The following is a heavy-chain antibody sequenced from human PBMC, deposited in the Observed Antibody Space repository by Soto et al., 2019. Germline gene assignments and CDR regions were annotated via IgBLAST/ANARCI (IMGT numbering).Heavy chain of an antibody. CDR2: ISAYNGNT. CDR1: GYTFTSCG. V-gene: IGHV1-18*01. CDR3: ARDYEFGELFDP. J-gene: IGHJ5*02. Sequence: QVQLVQSGAEVKKPGASVKVSFKAYGYTFTSCGISLVRQAHGRGLEWMGWISAYNGNTNYAQKLQGRVTMTTDTSTSTAYMELRSLRSDDTAVYYCARDYEFGELFDPWGQGTLVTVSS. D-gene: IGHD3-10*01.